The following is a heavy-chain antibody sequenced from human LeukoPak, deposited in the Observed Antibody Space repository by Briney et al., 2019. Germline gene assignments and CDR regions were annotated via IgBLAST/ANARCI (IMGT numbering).Heavy chain of an antibody. J-gene: IGHJ5*02. D-gene: IGHD3-9*01. V-gene: IGHV3-11*04. CDR1: GFTFSDYY. CDR3: ARQYDILTGYAHWFDP. Sequence: GGSLRLSCAASGFTFSDYYMSWIRQAPGKGLEWVSYISSSSSTIYYADSVKGRFTISRDNAKNSLYLQMNSLRAEDTAVYYCARQYDILTGYAHWFDPWGQGTLVTVSS. CDR2: ISSSSSTI.